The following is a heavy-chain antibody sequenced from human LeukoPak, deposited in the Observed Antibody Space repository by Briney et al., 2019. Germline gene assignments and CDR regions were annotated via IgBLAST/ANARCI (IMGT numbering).Heavy chain of an antibody. J-gene: IGHJ4*02. CDR3: AKDVCTSPRCLLYFDS. CDR1: GFVFSNYA. CDR2: ISGFNT. D-gene: IGHD2-8*01. V-gene: IGHV3-23*01. Sequence: GRSLRLSCTTSGFVFSNYALNWVRQAPGKGPEWVSGISGFNTYYADSVKGRFTIFRDNSKNVLYLQMDRLRAEDTAVYSCAKDVCTSPRCLLYFDSWGQGTLVTVSS.